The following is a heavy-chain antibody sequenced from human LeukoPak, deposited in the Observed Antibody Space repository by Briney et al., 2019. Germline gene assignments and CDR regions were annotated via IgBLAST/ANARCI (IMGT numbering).Heavy chain of an antibody. D-gene: IGHD7-27*01. J-gene: IGHJ6*03. Sequence: KTSETLSLTCTVSGYSISSGYYWGWIRQPPGKGLEWIGSIYHSGSTYYNPSLKSRVTMSVDTSKNQFSLKLSSVTAADTAVYYCARNRGSDYYYYYYMDVWGKGTTVTVSS. CDR1: GYSISSGYY. CDR2: IYHSGST. V-gene: IGHV4-38-2*02. CDR3: ARNRGSDYYYYYYMDV.